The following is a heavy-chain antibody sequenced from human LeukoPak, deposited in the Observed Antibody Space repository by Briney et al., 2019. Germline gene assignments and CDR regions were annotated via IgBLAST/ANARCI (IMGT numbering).Heavy chain of an antibody. CDR1: GFTFTSYS. CDR2: ISSGGSSI. V-gene: IGHV3-48*01. D-gene: IGHD6-13*01. J-gene: IGHJ4*02. Sequence: GGSLRLSCAASGFTFTSYSMNWVRQAPGKGLEWVSYISSGGSSIYYADSVKGRFTISRDNAKNSLYLQMNSLRAEDTAVYYCARGTAAAGTDYWGQGTLVTVSS. CDR3: ARGTAAAGTDY.